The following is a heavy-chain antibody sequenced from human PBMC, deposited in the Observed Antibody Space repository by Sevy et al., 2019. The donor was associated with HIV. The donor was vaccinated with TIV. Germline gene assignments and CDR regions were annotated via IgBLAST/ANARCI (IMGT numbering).Heavy chain of an antibody. CDR3: AKDRGSSSWYESGWGYYYYGMDV. V-gene: IGHV3-30*18. CDR2: ISYDGSNK. J-gene: IGHJ6*02. CDR1: GFTFSSYG. D-gene: IGHD6-13*01. Sequence: GGSLRLSCAASGFTFSSYGMHWVRQAPGKGLEWVAVISYDGSNKYYADSVKGRFTISRDNSKNTLYLQMNSLRAEDTAVYYCAKDRGSSSWYESGWGYYYYGMDVWGQGTTVTVSS.